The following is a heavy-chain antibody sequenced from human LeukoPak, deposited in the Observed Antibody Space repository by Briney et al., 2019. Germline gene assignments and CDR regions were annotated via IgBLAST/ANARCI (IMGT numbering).Heavy chain of an antibody. V-gene: IGHV4-39*01. Sequence: SETLSLTCTVSGGSISTSSYCWGWIRQPPGKGLEWIGSIYYTGSTYYNPSLNSRVTVSVDTSKNQFSLKLSSVTAADTAMYYCASRTRFGELRFDYWGQGTLVTVSS. J-gene: IGHJ4*02. CDR2: IYYTGST. CDR1: GGSISTSSYC. CDR3: ASRTRFGELRFDY. D-gene: IGHD3-10*01.